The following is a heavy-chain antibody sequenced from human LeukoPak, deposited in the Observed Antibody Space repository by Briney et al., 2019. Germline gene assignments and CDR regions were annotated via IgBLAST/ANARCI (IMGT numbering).Heavy chain of an antibody. CDR2: IIPILGIA. Sequence: SVKVSCKASGGTFSSYAISWVRQAPGQGLEWMGRIIPILGIANYAQKFQGRVTITADKSTSTAYMELSSLRSEDTAVYYCARHQPGIAAADQGFDPWGQGTLVTVSS. CDR1: GGTFSSYA. CDR3: ARHQPGIAAADQGFDP. D-gene: IGHD6-13*01. J-gene: IGHJ5*02. V-gene: IGHV1-69*04.